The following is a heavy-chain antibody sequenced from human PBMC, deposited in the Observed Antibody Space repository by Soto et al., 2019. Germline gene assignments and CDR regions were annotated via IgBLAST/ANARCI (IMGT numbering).Heavy chain of an antibody. CDR1: GFTFSSYS. D-gene: IGHD2-21*02. CDR2: ISSSSSYI. J-gene: IGHJ4*02. V-gene: IGHV3-21*01. Sequence: EVQLVESGGGLVKPGGSLRLSCAASGFTFSSYSMNWVRQAPGKGLEWVSSISSSSSYIYYADSVKGRFTISRDNAKNSLYLKMNSLRAEDTAVYYCARDGGSVVVTAILDYWGQGTLVTVSS. CDR3: ARDGGSVVVTAILDY.